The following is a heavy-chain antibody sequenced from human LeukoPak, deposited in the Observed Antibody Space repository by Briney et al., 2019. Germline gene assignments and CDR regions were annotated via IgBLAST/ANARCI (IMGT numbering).Heavy chain of an antibody. CDR1: GFTFSSYA. V-gene: IGHV3-23*01. D-gene: IGHD3-3*01. CDR2: ISGSGGST. J-gene: IGHJ4*02. CDR3: AKTPEWLPRLFDY. Sequence: GGSLRLSYAASGFTFSSYAMSWVRQAPGKGLEWVSAISGSGGSTYYADSVKGRFTISRDNSKNTLYLQMNSLRAADTAVYYCAKTPEWLPRLFDYWGQGTLVTVSS.